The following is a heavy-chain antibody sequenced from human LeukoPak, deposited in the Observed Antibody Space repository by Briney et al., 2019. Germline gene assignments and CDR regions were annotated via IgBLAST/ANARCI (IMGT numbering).Heavy chain of an antibody. D-gene: IGHD3-22*01. Sequence: PGGSLRLSCAASGFLFDDYGMRWVRQVAGKGLEWLAVISWDGGTLFYADSVEGRFTISRDNAKNSLYLQMNSLRAEDTAVYYRAREGGQYYYDSSGYDYWGQGTLVTVSS. J-gene: IGHJ4*02. CDR2: ISWDGGTL. CDR3: AREGGQYYYDSSGYDY. CDR1: GFLFDDYG. V-gene: IGHV3-20*04.